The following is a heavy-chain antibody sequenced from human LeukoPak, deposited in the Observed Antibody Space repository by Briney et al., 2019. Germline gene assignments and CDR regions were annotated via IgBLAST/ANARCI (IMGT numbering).Heavy chain of an antibody. CDR2: ISSSSTYI. J-gene: IGHJ4*02. CDR3: VRERFHGSGAPKFDF. CDR1: GFTFSDYS. Sequence: GGSLRLSCAASGFTFSDYSMKWIRQAPGKGLEWVSSISSSSTYINYADSVEGRFTISRDNAMNSLYLQINSLRVEDTAVYYCVRERFHGSGAPKFDFWGQGTLLTVSS. D-gene: IGHD3-10*01. V-gene: IGHV3-21*01.